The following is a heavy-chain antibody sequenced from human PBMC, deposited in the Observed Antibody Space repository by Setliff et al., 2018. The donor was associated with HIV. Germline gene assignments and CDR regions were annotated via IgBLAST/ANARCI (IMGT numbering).Heavy chain of an antibody. V-gene: IGHV3-74*03. Sequence: GGSLRLSCIASGFSFNNYYMTWVRQAPGKGLEWVSHINNDGRKTTYADSVKGRFTVSRDNAKNTLYLQMNSLRAEDTAVYYCARVASGYDYGWLDPWGQGTLVTVSS. CDR2: INNDGRKT. D-gene: IGHD5-12*01. CDR3: ARVASGYDYGWLDP. CDR1: GFSFNNYY. J-gene: IGHJ5*02.